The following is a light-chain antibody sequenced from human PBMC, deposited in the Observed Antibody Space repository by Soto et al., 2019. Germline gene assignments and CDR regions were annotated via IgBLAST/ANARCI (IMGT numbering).Light chain of an antibody. Sequence: QPVLTQSPSASASLGASVKLTCTLSSGHSSYAIAWHQQQPKKGPRYLMKLNSDGSHSKGDGIPDRFSGSSSGAERYLTISSLQSEDEADYYCQTWDTGLDRVFGGGTKVTVL. CDR3: QTWDTGLDRV. J-gene: IGLJ2*01. V-gene: IGLV4-69*01. CDR1: SGHSSYA. CDR2: LNSDGSH.